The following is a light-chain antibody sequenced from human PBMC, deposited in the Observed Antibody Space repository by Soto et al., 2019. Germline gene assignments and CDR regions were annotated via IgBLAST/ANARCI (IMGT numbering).Light chain of an antibody. CDR2: GAS. CDR1: ESLNSH. Sequence: EIILTQSPGTRSLSPGVAATLYYTASESLNSHLAWYQQKPGQPPRLLIYGASSRASGIPDRFSGSGSGTDFTLTISRLQPEDFAVYYCQQYASTRWTFGQGTKVDIK. V-gene: IGKV3-20*01. CDR3: QQYASTRWT. J-gene: IGKJ1*01.